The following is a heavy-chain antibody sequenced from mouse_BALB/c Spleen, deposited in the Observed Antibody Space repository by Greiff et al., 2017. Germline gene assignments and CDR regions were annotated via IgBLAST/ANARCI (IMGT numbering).Heavy chain of an antibody. V-gene: IGHV2-9*02. CDR2: IWAGGST. D-gene: IGHD1-1*02. CDR3: ARGLWWAY. Sequence: VKLQESGPGLVAPSQSLSITCTVSGFSLTSYGVHWVRQPPGKGLEWLGVIWAGGSTNYNSALMSRLSISKDNSKSQVFLKMNSLQTDDTAMYYCARGLWWAYWGQGTLVTVSA. CDR1: GFSLTSYG. J-gene: IGHJ3*01.